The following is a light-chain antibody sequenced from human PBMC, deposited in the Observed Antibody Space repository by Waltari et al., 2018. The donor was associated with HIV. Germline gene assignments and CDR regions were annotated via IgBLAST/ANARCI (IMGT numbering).Light chain of an antibody. Sequence: QSVLTQAPSASGTPGQRVTISCSGSSFNIGSNTVNWYQQLPGTAPKLLIYNNNQRPSGVPDRFSGSKSGTSASLAISGLQSEDEADYYCAAWDDSLNDPVFGGGTKLTVL. CDR1: SFNIGSNT. CDR3: AAWDDSLNDPV. V-gene: IGLV1-44*01. CDR2: NNN. J-gene: IGLJ2*01.